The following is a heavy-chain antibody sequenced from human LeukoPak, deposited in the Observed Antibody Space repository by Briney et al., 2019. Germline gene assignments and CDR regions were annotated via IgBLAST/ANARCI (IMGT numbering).Heavy chain of an antibody. D-gene: IGHD3-3*01. CDR3: ARWGPDFWSDYYPFDY. CDR2: ISGHNGQT. Sequence: GASVKVSRKASGYSFISYGISWVRQAPGQGLEWMGWISGHNGQTSYAQKLQGRVTMTTETSTSTVYMELRSLRSDDTAVYYCARWGPDFWSDYYPFDYWGQGTLVIVSS. V-gene: IGHV1-18*01. J-gene: IGHJ4*02. CDR1: GYSFISYG.